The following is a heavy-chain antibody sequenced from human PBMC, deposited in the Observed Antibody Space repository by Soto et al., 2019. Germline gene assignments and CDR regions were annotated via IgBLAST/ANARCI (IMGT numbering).Heavy chain of an antibody. J-gene: IGHJ4*02. Sequence: EVRLLESGGGLVQPGGSLRLSCAASGFTFSGYAMSWVRQAPGKGLEWISAVSGSGGSTYYADSVKGRFTISRDNSKDTLYLQMNNLRAEDTAVYYCAKPPDYNWNDYWGQGTLVTVSS. CDR2: VSGSGGST. D-gene: IGHD1-20*01. CDR3: AKPPDYNWNDY. CDR1: GFTFSGYA. V-gene: IGHV3-23*01.